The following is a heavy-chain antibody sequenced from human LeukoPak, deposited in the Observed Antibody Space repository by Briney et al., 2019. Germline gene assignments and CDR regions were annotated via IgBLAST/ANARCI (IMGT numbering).Heavy chain of an antibody. J-gene: IGHJ4*02. CDR1: GFTVSSNH. D-gene: IGHD1-1*01. V-gene: IGHV3-53*01. CDR2: IYSGGST. Sequence: GGSLSLSSAASGFTVSSNHMSWVRQAPGKGLEWVSVIYSGGSTDYADSVKGRFTISRDNSKNTLYLQMNSLRAEDTAVYHCARGPAGYNWGQGTLVTVSS. CDR3: ARGPAGYN.